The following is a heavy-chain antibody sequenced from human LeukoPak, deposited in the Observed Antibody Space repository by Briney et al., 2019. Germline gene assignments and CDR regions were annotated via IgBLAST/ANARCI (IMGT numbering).Heavy chain of an antibody. CDR1: GGSISSSTYY. D-gene: IGHD5-12*01. CDR3: ARSEYNPIVATLYFDY. CDR2: IYYSGNT. Sequence: PSETLSLTCTVSGGSISSSTYYWGWIRQPPGKGLEWIGRIYYSGNTYYNPSLKSRVTISVDTSKNQFSLKLSSVTAADTAVYYCARSEYNPIVATLYFDYWGQGTLVTVSS. J-gene: IGHJ4*02. V-gene: IGHV4-39*01.